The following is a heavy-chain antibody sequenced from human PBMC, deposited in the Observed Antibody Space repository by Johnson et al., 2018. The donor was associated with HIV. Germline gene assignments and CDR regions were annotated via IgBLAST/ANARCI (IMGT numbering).Heavy chain of an antibody. D-gene: IGHD3-22*01. J-gene: IGHJ3*02. CDR2: IWYDGSNK. CDR1: GFTFSSYG. Sequence: QVQLVESGGGVVQPGRSLRLSCAASGFTFSSYGMHWVRQAPGKGLEWVAVIWYDGSNKYYADSVKGRFTISRDNSKNTLYLQMNSLRAEDTAVYYCARGITMIPDAFDIWGQGTMVTVSS. CDR3: ARGITMIPDAFDI. V-gene: IGHV3-33*01.